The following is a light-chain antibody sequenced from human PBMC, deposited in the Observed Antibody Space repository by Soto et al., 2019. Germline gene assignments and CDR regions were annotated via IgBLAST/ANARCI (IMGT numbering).Light chain of an antibody. CDR1: QGISNY. CDR2: AAS. J-gene: IGKJ5*01. CDR3: QKYNSAPSIT. Sequence: DIQMTQSPSSLSASVGDRVTITCRASQGISNYLAWYQQKPGKVPKLLIYAASTLQSGVPSRFSGSGSVTDFTLTISSLQPEDVATYYCQKYNSAPSITFGQGTRLEMK. V-gene: IGKV1-27*01.